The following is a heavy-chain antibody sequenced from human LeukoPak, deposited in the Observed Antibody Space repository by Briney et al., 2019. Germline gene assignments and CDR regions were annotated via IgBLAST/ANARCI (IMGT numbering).Heavy chain of an antibody. CDR2: MNPNSGNT. Sequence: ASVKVSCKASGYTFISYDINWVRQATGQGLEWMGWMNPNSGNTGYAQKFQGRVTITRNTSISTAYMELSSLRSEDTAVYYCARVSGWPHDAFDIWGQGTMVTVSS. V-gene: IGHV1-8*03. CDR1: GYTFISYD. D-gene: IGHD2-15*01. CDR3: ARVSGWPHDAFDI. J-gene: IGHJ3*02.